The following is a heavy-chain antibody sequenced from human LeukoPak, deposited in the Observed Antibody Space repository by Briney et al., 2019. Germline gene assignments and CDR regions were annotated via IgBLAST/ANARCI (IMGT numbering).Heavy chain of an antibody. CDR3: AKHRGSGVAGTGGVES. Sequence: GGSLRLSCAASGFTFGSYAMTWVRQAPGKGLEWVSVITGSDLSAYYADSVRGRFTISRDNSKNTLYLQMNSLRADDTAVYYCAKHRGSGVAGTGGVESWGQGTLVTVSS. V-gene: IGHV3-23*01. CDR2: ITGSDLSA. J-gene: IGHJ4*02. D-gene: IGHD6-19*01. CDR1: GFTFGSYA.